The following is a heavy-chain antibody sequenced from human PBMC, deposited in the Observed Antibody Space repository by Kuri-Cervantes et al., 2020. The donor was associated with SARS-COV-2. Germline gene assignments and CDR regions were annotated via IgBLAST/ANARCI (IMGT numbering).Heavy chain of an antibody. CDR3: AGALISSSWAYYMDV. Sequence: SETLSLTCTVSGGSISSSSYYWGWIRQPPGKGLEWIGRIYTSGSTNYNPSLKSRVTISVDTSKNQFSLKLSSVTAADTAVYYCAGALISSSWAYYMDVWGKGTTVTVSS. V-gene: IGHV4-39*07. D-gene: IGHD6-13*01. CDR1: GGSISSSSYY. J-gene: IGHJ6*03. CDR2: IYTSGST.